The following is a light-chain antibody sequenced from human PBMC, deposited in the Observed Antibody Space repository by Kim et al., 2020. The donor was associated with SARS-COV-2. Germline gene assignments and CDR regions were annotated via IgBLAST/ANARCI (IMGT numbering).Light chain of an antibody. J-gene: IGKJ3*01. CDR1: QSVGDDD. Sequence: SPGERAPLSCRASQSVGDDDLAWYQQKPGQAPRLLIYAANIRATGIPDRFRGSGSGADFTLTISGLEPEDFAVYFCQQYNESPRTFGPGTKVDIK. CDR2: AAN. CDR3: QQYNESPRT. V-gene: IGKV3-20*01.